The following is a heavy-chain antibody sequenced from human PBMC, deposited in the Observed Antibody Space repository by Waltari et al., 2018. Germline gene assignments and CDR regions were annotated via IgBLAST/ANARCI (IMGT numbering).Heavy chain of an antibody. CDR2: SSPIFVTA. V-gene: IGHV1-69*05. D-gene: IGHD3-10*01. J-gene: IGHJ6*02. CDR3: ARVEDMVQGELGMDV. Sequence: QVQLVQSGAEVKKPGSSVKVSCKASGGTFSSYAISWVRQAPGKGLEWMGGSSPIFVTANYAQKCQGRVTFTTDESTSTAYMELSSLRSEDTAVYYCARVEDMVQGELGMDVWGQGTTVTVSS. CDR1: GGTFSSYA.